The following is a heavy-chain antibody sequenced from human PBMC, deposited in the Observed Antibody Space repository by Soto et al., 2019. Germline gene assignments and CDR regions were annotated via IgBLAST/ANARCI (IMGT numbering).Heavy chain of an antibody. J-gene: IGHJ4*02. CDR1: GGTFSSYT. V-gene: IGHV1-69*02. D-gene: IGHD4-17*01. Sequence: QVQLVQSGAEVKKPGSSVKVSCKASGGTFSSYTISWVRQAPGQGLEWMGRIIPILGIANYAQKFQGRATITADKATSTAYRELSSLRSKDTAVYYCARNPAEDYRDYPALDYWGRGTLVTVS. CDR3: ARNPAEDYRDYPALDY. CDR2: IIPILGIA.